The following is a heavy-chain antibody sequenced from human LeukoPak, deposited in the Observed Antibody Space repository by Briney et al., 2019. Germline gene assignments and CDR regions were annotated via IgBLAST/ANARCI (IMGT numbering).Heavy chain of an antibody. D-gene: IGHD3-3*01. CDR2: VNHSGNT. V-gene: IGHV4-34*01. J-gene: IGHJ4*02. Sequence: SETLSLTXAVYGGSFSGYYWSWIRQPPGKGLEWIGEVNHSGNTNYNPSLKSRVTISVDTSKNQFSLKLSSVTAADTAVYYCARGQLTSMYYDSWSGYFCFDYWGQGTLVTVSS. CDR1: GGSFSGYY. CDR3: ARGQLTSMYYDSWSGYFCFDY.